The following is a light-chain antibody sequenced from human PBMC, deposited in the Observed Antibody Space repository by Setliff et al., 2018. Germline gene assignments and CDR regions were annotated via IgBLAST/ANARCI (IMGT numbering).Light chain of an antibody. CDR1: SSAVGGYNY. CDR3: SSYAGSNNYV. Sequence: QSVLTQPPSASGSPGQSVTISCTGTSSAVGGYNYVSWYQQHPGKAPKLMIYEVSKWPSGVPDRFSGSKSGNTASLTVSGLQAEDEADYYCSSYAGSNNYVFGTGTKVTVL. V-gene: IGLV2-8*01. J-gene: IGLJ1*01. CDR2: EVS.